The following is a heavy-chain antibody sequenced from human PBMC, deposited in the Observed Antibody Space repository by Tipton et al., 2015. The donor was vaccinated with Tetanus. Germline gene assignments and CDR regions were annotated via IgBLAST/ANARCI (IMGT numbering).Heavy chain of an antibody. CDR3: ARDFRGNGDGWYWDY. CDR2: TQFSGGT. J-gene: IGHJ4*02. Sequence: LRLSYTVSGVSVMSGDYFWSWVRHLPGKGLEAIGNTQFSGGTYYDPSLKSRATISIDMSKNQFSLKLTSVTAADTAVYFCARDFRGNGDGWYWDYWGQGTLVTVSS. CDR1: GVSVMSGDYF. V-gene: IGHV4-31*03. D-gene: IGHD6-19*01.